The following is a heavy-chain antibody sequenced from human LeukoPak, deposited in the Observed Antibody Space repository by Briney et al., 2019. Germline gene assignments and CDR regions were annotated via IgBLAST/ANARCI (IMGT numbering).Heavy chain of an antibody. V-gene: IGHV3-21*01. CDR2: ISSSTSYI. D-gene: IGHD3-22*01. CDR1: GFTFSSYG. CDR3: ARGNIAMIVGSSFDY. Sequence: PGGSLRLSCAASGFTFSSYGMHWVRQAPGKGLEWVSSISSSTSYIYYSDSVKGRFTISRDNAKNSLYLQMDSLRAEDTAVYYCARGNIAMIVGSSFDYWGQGTLVTVSS. J-gene: IGHJ4*02.